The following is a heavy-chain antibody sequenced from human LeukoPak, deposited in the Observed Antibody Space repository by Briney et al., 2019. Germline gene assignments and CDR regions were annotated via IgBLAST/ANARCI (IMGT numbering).Heavy chain of an antibody. J-gene: IGHJ1*01. CDR3: AKGRHRPEYFQH. CDR1: GFTFSSYA. Sequence: GRSLRLSCAASGFTFSSYAMHWVRQAPGKGLEWVAVISYDGSNKYYADSVKGRFTISRDNSKNTLYLQMNSLRAEDTAVYYCAKGRHRPEYFQHWGQGTLVTVSS. CDR2: ISYDGSNK. V-gene: IGHV3-30*04.